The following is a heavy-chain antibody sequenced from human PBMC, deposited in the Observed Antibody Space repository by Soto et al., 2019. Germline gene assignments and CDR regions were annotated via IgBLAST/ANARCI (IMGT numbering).Heavy chain of an antibody. J-gene: IGHJ6*02. CDR1: GFTFSSYG. D-gene: IGHD3-10*01. CDR2: ISYDGSNK. CDR3: AKDLHITMVRGNYYYGMDV. Sequence: PGGSLRLSCAASGFTFSSYGMHWVRQAPGKALEWVAVISYDGSNKYYADSVKGRFTISRDNSKNTLYLQMNSLRAEDTAVYYCAKDLHITMVRGNYYYGMDVWGQGTTVTVSS. V-gene: IGHV3-30*18.